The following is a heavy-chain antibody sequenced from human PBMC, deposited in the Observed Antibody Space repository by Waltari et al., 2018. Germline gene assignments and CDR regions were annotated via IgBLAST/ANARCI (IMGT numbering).Heavy chain of an antibody. CDR3: ARLGIAVAGTIDY. CDR2: IDYSGST. Sequence: QLQLQESGPGLVKPSETLSLTCTVSGVSISSSSYYWGWIRQPPGKGLEWIGSIDYSGSTYYNPSLKSRVTISVDTSKNQFSLKLSSVTAADTAVYYCARLGIAVAGTIDYWGQGTLVTVSS. D-gene: IGHD6-19*01. V-gene: IGHV4-39*07. J-gene: IGHJ4*02. CDR1: GVSISSSSYY.